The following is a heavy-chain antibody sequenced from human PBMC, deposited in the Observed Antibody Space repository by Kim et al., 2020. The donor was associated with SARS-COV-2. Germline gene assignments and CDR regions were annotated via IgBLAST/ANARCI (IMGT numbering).Heavy chain of an antibody. CDR3: ARDPGGTQYKNHNWFDP. CDR2: IYYSGST. V-gene: IGHV4-61*01. Sequence: SETLSLTCTVSGGSVSSGSYYWSWIRQPPGKGLEWIGYIYYSGSTNYNPSLKSRVTISVDTSKNQFSLKLSSVTAADTAVYYCARDPGGTQYKNHNWFDPWGQGTLVTVSS. J-gene: IGHJ5*02. CDR1: GGSVSSGSYY. D-gene: IGHD1-1*01.